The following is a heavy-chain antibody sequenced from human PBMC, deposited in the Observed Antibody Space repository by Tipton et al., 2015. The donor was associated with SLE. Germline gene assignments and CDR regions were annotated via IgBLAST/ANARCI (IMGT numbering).Heavy chain of an antibody. D-gene: IGHD2-15*01. V-gene: IGHV4-61*02. Sequence: TLSLTCTVSGGSISSGSYYWSWIRQPAGKGLEWIGRIYTSGSTNYNPSLKSRVTLSVDMSKNQFSLRLSSVTAADTGVYYCVKSVVVVSPRDYYHYMDVWGKGTTVTVSS. CDR3: VKSVVVVSPRDYYHYMDV. CDR1: GGSISSGSYY. CDR2: IYTSGST. J-gene: IGHJ6*03.